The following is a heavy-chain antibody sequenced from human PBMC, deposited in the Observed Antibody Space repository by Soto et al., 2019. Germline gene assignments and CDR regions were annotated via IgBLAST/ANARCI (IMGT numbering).Heavy chain of an antibody. CDR3: GRGGGITGVDYMEV. V-gene: IGHV3-21*01. D-gene: IGHD2-8*02. Sequence: EVQLVESGGGLVKPGESLRLACAASGFTFSHYSMNWVRQAPGKGLEWVSSMSSTGSFMYYADSVKGRFTISRDSAKESLYLQMDNRSGGDTPVYYCGRGGGITGVDYMEVWGKGTRVIVSS. CDR1: GFTFSHYS. CDR2: MSSTGSFM. J-gene: IGHJ6*03.